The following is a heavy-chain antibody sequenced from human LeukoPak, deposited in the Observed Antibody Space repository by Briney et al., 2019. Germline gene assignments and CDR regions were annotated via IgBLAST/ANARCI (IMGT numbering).Heavy chain of an antibody. J-gene: IGHJ5*02. Sequence: SVKVSCKAAGDTFSSYTISWVRQAPGQRLGWMGRIIPILCITNYAQKFQGRVTITADKSTNTAYMELRSLRSTDTAVYYCARDAPQTSGSLSWGQGTLVTVSS. CDR2: IIPILCIT. CDR1: GDTFSSYT. V-gene: IGHV1-69*04. D-gene: IGHD6-25*01. CDR3: ARDAPQTSGSLS.